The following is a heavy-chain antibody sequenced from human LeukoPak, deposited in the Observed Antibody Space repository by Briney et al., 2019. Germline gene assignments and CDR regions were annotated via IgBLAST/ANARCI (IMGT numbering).Heavy chain of an antibody. V-gene: IGHV4-39*01. Sequence: SETLSLTCAVSGDSISSSTYYWGWIRQPPGKGLEWIGSIYYTGSTYYNPSPKSRVTISVDTSKNQFSLKLSSVTAADTAVYYCARLRRDILTGYYDYWGQGTLVTVSS. D-gene: IGHD3-9*01. J-gene: IGHJ4*02. CDR1: GDSISSSTYY. CDR2: IYYTGST. CDR3: ARLRRDILTGYYDY.